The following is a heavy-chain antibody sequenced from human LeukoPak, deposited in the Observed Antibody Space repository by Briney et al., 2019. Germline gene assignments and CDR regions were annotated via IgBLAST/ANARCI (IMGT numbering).Heavy chain of an antibody. V-gene: IGHV3-33*01. CDR3: ARDGWGMDV. D-gene: IGHD2-2*03. Sequence: GGSLRPSCAASGFTFSDYGMHWVRQAPGKGLEWVAVIWYDGSDKYYADSVKGRFTISRDSSKNTLYLQMSSLRAEDTAVYYCARDGWGMDVWGQGTTVTVSS. J-gene: IGHJ6*02. CDR1: GFTFSDYG. CDR2: IWYDGSDK.